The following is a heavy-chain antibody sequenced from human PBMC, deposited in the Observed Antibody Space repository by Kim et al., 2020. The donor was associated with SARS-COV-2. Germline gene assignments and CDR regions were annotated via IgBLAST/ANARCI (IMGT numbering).Heavy chain of an antibody. D-gene: IGHD2-2*01. CDR3: ARQVVVPAVMGYYYYGMDV. CDR1: GYSISSGYY. Sequence: SETLSLTCTVSGYSISSGYYWGWIRQPPGKGLEWIGSIYHSGSTYYNPSLKSRVTISVDTSKNQFSLKLSSVTAADTAVYYCARQVVVPAVMGYYYYGMDVWGQGTTVTVSS. J-gene: IGHJ6*02. CDR2: IYHSGST. V-gene: IGHV4-38-2*02.